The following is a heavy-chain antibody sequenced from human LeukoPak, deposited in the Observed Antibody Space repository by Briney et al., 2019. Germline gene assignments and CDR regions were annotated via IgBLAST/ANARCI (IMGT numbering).Heavy chain of an antibody. CDR1: GYTFTSYD. CDR2: MNPNSGNT. V-gene: IGHV1-8*01. CDR3: ARDLVRGGDV. Sequence: VASVKVSCKASGYTFTSYDINWVRQATGQGLEWMGWMNPNSGNTGYAQKFQGRVTMTRDTSISTAYMELSRLRSDDTAVYYCARDLVRGGDVWGKGTTVTVSS. D-gene: IGHD3-10*02. J-gene: IGHJ6*04.